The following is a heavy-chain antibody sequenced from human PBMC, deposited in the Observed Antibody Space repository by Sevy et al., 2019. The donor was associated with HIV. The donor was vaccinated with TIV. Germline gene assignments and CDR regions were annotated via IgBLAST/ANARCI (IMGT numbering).Heavy chain of an antibody. CDR3: ARDLEVYGGWEQTSQGMDV. Sequence: GGSLRLSCAASGFTFSNYAMHWVRQAPGKGLEWVAVISYDGSNKYYADSVRGRFTISRDSSKNILYLQMNSLRPEDTAVYYCARDLEVYGGWEQTSQGMDVWGQGTTVTVSS. V-gene: IGHV3-30-3*01. CDR1: GFTFSNYA. J-gene: IGHJ6*02. D-gene: IGHD1-26*01. CDR2: ISYDGSNK.